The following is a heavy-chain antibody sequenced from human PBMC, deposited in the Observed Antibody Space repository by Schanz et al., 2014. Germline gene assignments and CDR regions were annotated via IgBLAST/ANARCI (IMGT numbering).Heavy chain of an antibody. CDR2: IKISGDV. J-gene: IGHJ4*02. D-gene: IGHD3-3*01. Sequence: EVQLVESGGGLVQSGGSLRLSCAASGFSFSDYSMNWVRQAPGKGLEWISYIKISGDVFYTDSVKGRFTISRDNAKSSLYLQMSSLRDEDTAVYYCARPIYDLWSGSFDYWGQGTLVTVSS. CDR3: ARPIYDLWSGSFDY. V-gene: IGHV3-48*02. CDR1: GFSFSDYS.